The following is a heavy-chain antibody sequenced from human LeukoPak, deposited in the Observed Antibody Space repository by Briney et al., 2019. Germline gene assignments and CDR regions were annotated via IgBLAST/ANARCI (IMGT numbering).Heavy chain of an antibody. D-gene: IGHD2-15*01. J-gene: IGHJ4*02. Sequence: ASVKVSCEASGYTFTSYGISWVRQAPGQGLEWMGWISAYNGNTNYAQKLQGRVTMTTDTSTSTAYMELRSLRSDDTAVYYCASSYCSGGSCPGDFDYWGQGTLVTVSS. CDR3: ASSYCSGGSCPGDFDY. CDR1: GYTFTSYG. CDR2: ISAYNGNT. V-gene: IGHV1-18*01.